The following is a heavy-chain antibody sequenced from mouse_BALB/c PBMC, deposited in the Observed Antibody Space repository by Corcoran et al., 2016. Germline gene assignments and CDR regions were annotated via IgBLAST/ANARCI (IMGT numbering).Heavy chain of an antibody. V-gene: IGHV14-3*02. Sequence: EVQLQQSGAELVKPGASVKLSCTASGFHIKDTYMHWVKQRPEQGLEWIGRIDPANGNTKYDPKFQGKATITADTSSNTAYLQLSSLTSEDTAVYYCAGYDDWGQGTTLTVSS. CDR1: GFHIKDTY. D-gene: IGHD2-3*01. CDR3: AGYDD. J-gene: IGHJ2*01. CDR2: IDPANGNT.